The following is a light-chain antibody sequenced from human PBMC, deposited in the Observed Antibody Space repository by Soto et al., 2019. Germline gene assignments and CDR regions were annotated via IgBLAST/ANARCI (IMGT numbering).Light chain of an antibody. CDR1: SSDVGCFEY. CDR2: DVN. V-gene: IGLV2-14*01. J-gene: IGLJ1*01. Sequence: QSVLSQPASVSGSPGQSITMSCTGTSSDVGCFEYVSWYQHQPGKAPKLIIYDVNKRPSGVSNRFSGYKSGNTASLTISGIQAEDEGDYYCGSITRSSTSVFGTGTKVTV. CDR3: GSITRSSTSV.